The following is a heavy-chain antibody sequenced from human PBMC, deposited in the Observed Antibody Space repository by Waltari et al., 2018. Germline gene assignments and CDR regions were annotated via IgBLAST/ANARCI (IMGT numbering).Heavy chain of an antibody. CDR2: INREGSGT. Sequence: EVQLVESGGGLIQPGGSLRLSCAASGFTFNTYWMHWVRQVPGKGLVWGSRINREGSGTAYADSVKGRFTIARDNAKNTFYLQMNSLRVEDTAVYYCVRDGDGDIDLDNCGQGTLVTVSS. CDR3: VRDGDGDIDLDN. V-gene: IGHV3-74*01. J-gene: IGHJ4*02. CDR1: GFTFNTYW.